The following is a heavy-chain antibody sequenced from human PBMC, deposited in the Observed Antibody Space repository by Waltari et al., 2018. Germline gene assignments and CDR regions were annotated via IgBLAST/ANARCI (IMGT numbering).Heavy chain of an antibody. CDR1: GFNFRGYA. V-gene: IGHV3-23*01. J-gene: IGHJ4*02. D-gene: IGHD3-3*01. CDR2: MSTSSGST. CDR3: AKGGAGFLEWSYDY. Sequence: EVQLLESGGGLVQPGGSLRLSCAASGFNFRGYAMSWVRQAPGKGLEWVSSMSTSSGSTYYADSVMGRFTISRDNSKNTVYLQMTSLRAEDTAIYYCAKGGAGFLEWSYDYWGQGSLVTVSS.